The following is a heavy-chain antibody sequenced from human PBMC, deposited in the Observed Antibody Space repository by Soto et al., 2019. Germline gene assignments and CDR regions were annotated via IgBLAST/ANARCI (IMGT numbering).Heavy chain of an antibody. J-gene: IGHJ6*02. CDR1: GFTFSSYG. CDR2: IWYDGSNK. Sequence: PGGSLRLSCAASGFTFSSYGMHWVRQAPGKGLEWVAVIWYDGSNKYYADSVRGRFTISRDNSKNTLYLQMNSLRAEDTAVYYCGAVAATIDYYYYGIDVWGQGTTVTVSS. D-gene: IGHD2-15*01. V-gene: IGHV3-33*01. CDR3: GAVAATIDYYYYGIDV.